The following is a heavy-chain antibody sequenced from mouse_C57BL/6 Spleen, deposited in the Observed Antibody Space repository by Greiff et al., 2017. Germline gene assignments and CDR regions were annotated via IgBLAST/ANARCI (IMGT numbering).Heavy chain of an antibody. J-gene: IGHJ4*01. CDR1: GYTFTSYW. D-gene: IGHD5-5*01. Sequence: QVQLQQPGAELVKPGASVKLSCKASGYTFTSYWMHWVKQRPGQGLEWIGMFHPNSGSTNYNEKFKSKATLTVDKSSSTAYMQLSSLTSEDSAVYYCARRDLPSYAMDYWGQGTSVTVSS. CDR3: ARRDLPSYAMDY. CDR2: FHPNSGST. V-gene: IGHV1-64*01.